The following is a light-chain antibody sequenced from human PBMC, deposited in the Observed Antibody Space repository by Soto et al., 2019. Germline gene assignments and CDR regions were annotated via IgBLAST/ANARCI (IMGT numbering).Light chain of an antibody. CDR1: QSVSSN. V-gene: IGKV3-15*01. Sequence: EIVMTQSPATLSVSPGERATLSCRASQSVSSNVAWYQQKPGKAPRLLIYGASTRATGIPARFSGSGSGTEFTLTISRLQSEDFAVYYCQHDNNWQVTFGPGTTVDIK. J-gene: IGKJ3*01. CDR3: QHDNNWQVT. CDR2: GAS.